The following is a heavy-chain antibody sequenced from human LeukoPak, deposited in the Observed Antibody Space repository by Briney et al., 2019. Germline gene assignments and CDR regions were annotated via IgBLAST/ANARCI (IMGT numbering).Heavy chain of an antibody. D-gene: IGHD3-3*01. CDR3: ARGSRVTIFGVVTIIQWDY. J-gene: IGHJ4*02. V-gene: IGHV1-2*06. CDR2: INPNSGGT. Sequence: GASVKVSCKASGYTFTGYYMHWVRQAPGQGLEWMGRINPNSGGTNYAQKFQGRVTMTRDTSISTAYMELSRLRSDDTAVYYCARGSRVTIFGVVTIIQWDYWGQGTLVTVSS. CDR1: GYTFTGYY.